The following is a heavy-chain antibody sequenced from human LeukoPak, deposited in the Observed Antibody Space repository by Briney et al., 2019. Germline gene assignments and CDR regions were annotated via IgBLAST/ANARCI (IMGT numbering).Heavy chain of an antibody. J-gene: IGHJ4*02. D-gene: IGHD4-23*01. V-gene: IGHV4-34*01. CDR1: GGSFSGYY. Sequence: SETLTLTCAVYGGSFSGYYWSWIRQPPGKGLEWIGEINHSGSTNYNPSLKSRVTISVDTSKNQFSLKLSSVTAADTAVYYCARAYGGNSVPFDYWGQGTLVTVSS. CDR2: INHSGST. CDR3: ARAYGGNSVPFDY.